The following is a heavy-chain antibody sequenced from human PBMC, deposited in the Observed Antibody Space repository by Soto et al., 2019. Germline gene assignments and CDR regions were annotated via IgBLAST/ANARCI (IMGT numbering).Heavy chain of an antibody. J-gene: IGHJ4*02. CDR3: ARFIVVVTAWDY. CDR1: GGSISSSSYY. V-gene: IGHV4-39*01. Sequence: SETLSLTCTVSGGSISSSSYYWGWIRQPPGKGLEWIGSIYYSGSTYYNPSLKSRVTISVDTSKNQFSLKLSSVTAADTAVYYCARFIVVVTAWDYWGQGTLVTVSS. CDR2: IYYSGST. D-gene: IGHD2-21*02.